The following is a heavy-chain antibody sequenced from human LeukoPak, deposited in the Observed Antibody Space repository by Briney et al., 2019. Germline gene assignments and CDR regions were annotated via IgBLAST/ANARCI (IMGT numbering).Heavy chain of an antibody. CDR1: GYSINSAYY. J-gene: IGHJ5*02. D-gene: IGHD3-10*01. CDR3: ARLTPGKNWFDP. V-gene: IGHV4-38-2*01. CDR2: MYHSGIT. Sequence: SETLSLTCAVSGYSINSAYYWGWIRQPPGKGLEWIARMYHSGITYYNSSLKSRATISVDTSKNQFSLKLNSVTAADTSVYYCARLTPGKNWFDPWGHGTLVTVSS.